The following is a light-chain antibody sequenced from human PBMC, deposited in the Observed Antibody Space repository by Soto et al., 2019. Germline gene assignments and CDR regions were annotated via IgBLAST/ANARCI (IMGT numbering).Light chain of an antibody. CDR3: CSFAGSYTLWV. CDR1: SSDVGDYNY. Sequence: QSALTQPRSVSGSPGQSVTISCTGTSSDVGDYNYVSWYQQYPGKAPKLVIYDVSKRPSGVPDRFSGSKSGNTASLTISWLQAEDEADYYCCSFAGSYTLWVFGGGTKVTVL. J-gene: IGLJ3*02. V-gene: IGLV2-11*01. CDR2: DVS.